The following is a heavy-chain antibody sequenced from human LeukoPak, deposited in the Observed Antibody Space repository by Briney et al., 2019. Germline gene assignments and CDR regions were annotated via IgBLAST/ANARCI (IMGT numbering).Heavy chain of an antibody. D-gene: IGHD6-13*01. V-gene: IGHV3-21*01. J-gene: IGHJ6*02. CDR1: GXTFSSYN. CDR2: ITGSTTYI. CDR3: ARDIGIAATVYAMDV. Sequence: PGGSLRLSCSASGXTFSSYNINWVRQAPGKGLEWVSSITGSTTYIPYADSVRGRFTISRDNAKNSLFLQMNSLRAEDTAVYYCARDIGIAATVYAMDVWGQGTTVTVSS.